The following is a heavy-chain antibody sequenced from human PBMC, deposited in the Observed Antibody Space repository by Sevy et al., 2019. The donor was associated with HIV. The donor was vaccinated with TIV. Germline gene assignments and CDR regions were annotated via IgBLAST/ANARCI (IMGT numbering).Heavy chain of an antibody. J-gene: IGHJ4*02. CDR1: GFAFYDYS. V-gene: IGHV3-23*01. Sequence: GGSLRPSCAASGFAFYDYSMSWIRQAPGKGLEWVATLSFGCGKINYADSVKGRFTISRDNSKNSFYLQMDNLRVEDTALYYCAREGCTRPQDYWGQGTRVTVSS. D-gene: IGHD2-8*01. CDR2: LSFGCGKI. CDR3: AREGCTRPQDY.